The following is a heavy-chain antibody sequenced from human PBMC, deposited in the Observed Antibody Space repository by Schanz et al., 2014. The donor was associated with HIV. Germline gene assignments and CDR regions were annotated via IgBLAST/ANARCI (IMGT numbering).Heavy chain of an antibody. D-gene: IGHD3-22*01. Sequence: QVQLVESGGGVVQPGKSLSLSCVASGFTFSSYGMHWVRQAPGKGLEWVAVIWYDGSNKYYADSVKGRFTISRDNSKNTLYLQMNSLRAEDTAVYYCASPLLYDSLDVWGQGTTVTVSS. J-gene: IGHJ6*02. CDR2: IWYDGSNK. CDR1: GFTFSSYG. CDR3: ASPLLYDSLDV. V-gene: IGHV3-33*01.